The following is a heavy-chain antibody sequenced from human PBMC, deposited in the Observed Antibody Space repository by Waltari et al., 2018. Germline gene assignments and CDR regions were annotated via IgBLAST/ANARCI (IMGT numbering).Heavy chain of an antibody. J-gene: IGHJ4*02. Sequence: EVQLVESGGGLVKPGGSLRFSCAASGFTFSNAWWNWVRQVAGKGLECVGRIKSRTASGATDHAAHVKGRYTISRGDSKSARYLQMNSLRTEDTAVYYCTVVFAVTTSVVGCWGQGTLVTVSS. CDR2: IKSRTASGAT. V-gene: IGHV3-15*07. CDR3: TVVFAVTTSVVGC. D-gene: IGHD4-4*01. CDR1: GFTFSNAW.